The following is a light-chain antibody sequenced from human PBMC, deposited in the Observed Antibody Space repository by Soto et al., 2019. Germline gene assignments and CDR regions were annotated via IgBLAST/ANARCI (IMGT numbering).Light chain of an antibody. Sequence: QSALTQPASVSGSPGQSITISCTGTSSDVGGYNYVSWYQQHPGKAPKLMIYDVSNRPSGVSNRFSGSKSGNTASLIISGLQAEDEADYYCSSYTSSSTLEVFGGGTKPPS. J-gene: IGLJ3*02. CDR3: SSYTSSSTLEV. CDR2: DVS. V-gene: IGLV2-14*01. CDR1: SSDVGGYNY.